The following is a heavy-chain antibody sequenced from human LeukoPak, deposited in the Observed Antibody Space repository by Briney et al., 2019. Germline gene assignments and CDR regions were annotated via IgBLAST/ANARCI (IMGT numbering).Heavy chain of an antibody. Sequence: GASVNVSFKSSGYTFTNYGISGVRQAPGQGREWMGRISAYNGNTNYAQKLQGRVTITTDTPTRTAYIELRSLRSDDTVVYYCARDVGASRGIDYWGQGTLVTVSS. J-gene: IGHJ4*02. CDR1: GYTFTNYG. CDR2: ISAYNGNT. CDR3: ARDVGASRGIDY. D-gene: IGHD3-22*01. V-gene: IGHV1-18*01.